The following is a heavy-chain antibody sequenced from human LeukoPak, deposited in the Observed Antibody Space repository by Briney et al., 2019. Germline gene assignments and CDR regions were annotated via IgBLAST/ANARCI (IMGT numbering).Heavy chain of an antibody. D-gene: IGHD1-14*01. V-gene: IGHV3-23*01. CDR3: AREAGTDFDY. Sequence: GGSLRLSCAASGFSFNNYAMSWVRQAPGKGLEWVSTISNIGGSTYYADSVKGRFTISRDNAKNSLYLQMNSLRAEDTAVYYCAREAGTDFDYWGQGTLVTVSS. CDR1: GFSFNNYA. J-gene: IGHJ4*02. CDR2: ISNIGGST.